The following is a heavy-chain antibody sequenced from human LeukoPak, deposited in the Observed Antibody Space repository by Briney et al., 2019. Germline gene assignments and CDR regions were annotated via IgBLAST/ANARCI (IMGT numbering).Heavy chain of an antibody. Sequence: ASVKVSCKASGYTFTSYAMHWVRQAPGQRLEWMGWINAGNGNIKCSQKFQGRLTITRDTSASTAYMELSSLTSEDTAMYYCARSANNFDYWGQGTLVTVSS. CDR3: ARSANNFDY. CDR2: INAGNGNI. J-gene: IGHJ4*02. D-gene: IGHD5-18*01. V-gene: IGHV1-3*01. CDR1: GYTFTSYA.